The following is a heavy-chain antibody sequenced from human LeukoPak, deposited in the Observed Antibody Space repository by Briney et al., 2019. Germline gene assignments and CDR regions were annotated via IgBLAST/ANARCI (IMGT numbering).Heavy chain of an antibody. D-gene: IGHD6-19*01. V-gene: IGHV4-31*03. Sequence: SQTLSLTCTVSGGSISSGGYYWSWIRQHPGKGLEWIGYIYYSGSTNYNPSLKSRVTISVDTSKNQFSLKLSSVTAADTAVYYCARQFISGWYYCGMDVWGQGTTVTVSS. CDR1: GGSISSGGYY. CDR3: ARQFISGWYYCGMDV. CDR2: IYYSGST. J-gene: IGHJ6*02.